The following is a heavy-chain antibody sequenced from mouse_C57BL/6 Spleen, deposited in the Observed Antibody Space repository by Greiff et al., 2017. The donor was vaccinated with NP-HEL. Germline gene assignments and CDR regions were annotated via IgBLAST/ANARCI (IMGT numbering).Heavy chain of an antibody. J-gene: IGHJ1*03. Sequence: EVQLQQSGPELVKPGDSVKISCKASGYSFTGYFMNWVMQSHGKSLEWIGRINPYNGDTFYNQKFKGKATLTVDKSSSTAHMELRSLTSEDSAGYYCARWAYGSSHRYFDVWGTGTTVTVSS. D-gene: IGHD1-1*01. V-gene: IGHV1-20*01. CDR1: GYSFTGYF. CDR3: ARWAYGSSHRYFDV. CDR2: INPYNGDT.